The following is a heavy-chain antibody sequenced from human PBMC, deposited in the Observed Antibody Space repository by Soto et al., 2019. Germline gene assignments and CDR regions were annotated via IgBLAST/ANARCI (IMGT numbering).Heavy chain of an antibody. CDR2: ISWDGNNK. V-gene: IGHV3-30*18. CDR3: TKGGSSSARYFDR. Sequence: QVQVVESGGGVVQPGRSLRLSCAASGFTFSSYGMHWVRQAPGKGLEWVAIISWDGNNKYYADSVRGRFTISRDTSKNTLFLQINSLRAEDTAVYYCTKGGSSSARYFDRWAQGTLVTVSS. D-gene: IGHD6-6*01. CDR1: GFTFSSYG. J-gene: IGHJ5*02.